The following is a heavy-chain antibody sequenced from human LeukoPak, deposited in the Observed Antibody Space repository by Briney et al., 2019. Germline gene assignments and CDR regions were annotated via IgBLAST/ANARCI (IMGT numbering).Heavy chain of an antibody. D-gene: IGHD3-22*01. CDR1: GFTFSSYW. Sequence: PGGSLRLSCAAPGFTFSSYWMSWVRQAPGKGLEWVANIKQDGSEKYYVDSVKGRFTISRDNAKNSLYLQMNSLRAEDTAVYYCARGPYYDSSGYSPSPYYFDYWGQGTLVTVSS. J-gene: IGHJ4*02. CDR3: ARGPYYDSSGYSPSPYYFDY. V-gene: IGHV3-7*01. CDR2: IKQDGSEK.